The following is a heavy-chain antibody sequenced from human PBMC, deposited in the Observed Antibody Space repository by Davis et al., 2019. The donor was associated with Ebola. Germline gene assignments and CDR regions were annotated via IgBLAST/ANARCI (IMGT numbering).Heavy chain of an antibody. V-gene: IGHV3-48*04. D-gene: IGHD6-13*01. CDR2: ISSSGNTI. J-gene: IGHJ4*02. CDR3: ARGSSWYTY. Sequence: PGGSLRLSCAASGFTFSSYSMNWVRQAPGKGLEWVSYISSSGNTIYYADSVKGRFTISRDNAKNTLYLQMNSLRAEDTAVYYCARGSSWYTYWGQGTLVTVSS. CDR1: GFTFSSYS.